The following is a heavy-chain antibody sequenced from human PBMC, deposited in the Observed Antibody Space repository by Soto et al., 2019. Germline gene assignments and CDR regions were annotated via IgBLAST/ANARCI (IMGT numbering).Heavy chain of an antibody. CDR2: INPIFGTA. CDR1: GGTFSSFA. J-gene: IGHJ5*02. V-gene: IGHV1-69*12. CDR3: ARDRNIVASFWFDP. Sequence: QVQLVQSGAEVKKPGSSVKVSCKASGGTFSSFAVNWLRQAPGQGPEWMGDINPIFGTANYAQKFQGSVTITADESRNTVYMELRSLKSEDTAVYYCARDRNIVASFWFDPWGQGTLVTVSS. D-gene: IGHD2-15*01.